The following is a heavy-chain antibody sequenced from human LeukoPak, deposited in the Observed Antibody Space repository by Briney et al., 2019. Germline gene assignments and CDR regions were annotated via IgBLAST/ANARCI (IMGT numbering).Heavy chain of an antibody. CDR3: ARDRGYCTGGSCYLFDY. D-gene: IGHD2-15*01. V-gene: IGHV3-74*01. CDR2: IRSDGRNT. CDR1: GFTFSSYW. Sequence: GGSLRLSCAASGFTFSSYWMHWVHQAPGKGLEWVSLIRSDGRNTTYADSVKGRFTISRDDAKNTLYLQMNSLRAEDTAVYYCARDRGYCTGGSCYLFDYWGQGALVTVSS. J-gene: IGHJ4*02.